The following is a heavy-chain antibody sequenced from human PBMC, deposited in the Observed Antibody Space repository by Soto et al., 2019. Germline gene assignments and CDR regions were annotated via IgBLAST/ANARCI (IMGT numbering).Heavy chain of an antibody. J-gene: IGHJ6*02. CDR1: GYTFTSYG. V-gene: IGHV1-18*04. CDR2: ISAYNGNT. Sequence: QVQLVQSGAEVKKPGASVKVSCKASGYTFTSYGISWVRQATGQGLEWMGWISAYNGNTNYAQKLQGRVTMTTDTAKSTDDMELIRMRSDHTAVYYCARESASLVLLVWESWHYYYGIDVWGQGTTGTVSS. D-gene: IGHD3-3*01. CDR3: ARESASLVLLVWESWHYYYGIDV.